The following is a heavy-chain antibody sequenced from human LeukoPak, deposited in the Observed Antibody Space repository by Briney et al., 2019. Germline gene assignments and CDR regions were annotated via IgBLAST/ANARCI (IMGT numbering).Heavy chain of an antibody. CDR3: ARSSLVRWPTDYFDY. J-gene: IGHJ4*02. CDR2: INPNSGGT. D-gene: IGHD3-9*01. CDR1: GYTFTGYY. Sequence: ASVKVSCKASGYTFTGYYMHWVRQAPGQGLEWMGWINPNSGGTNYAQKFQGRVTMTRDTSISTAYMELSRLRSDDTAVYYCARSSLVRWPTDYFDYWGQGTLVTVSS. V-gene: IGHV1-2*02.